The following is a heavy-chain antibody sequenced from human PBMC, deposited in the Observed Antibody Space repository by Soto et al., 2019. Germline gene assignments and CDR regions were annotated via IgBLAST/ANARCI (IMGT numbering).Heavy chain of an antibody. J-gene: IGHJ5*02. CDR1: GLSLSTSGEA. CDR2: ISWDAAK. D-gene: IGHD1-26*01. V-gene: IGHV2-5*02. Sequence: QITLKESGPTLVKPTQTLTLTCTFSGLSLSTSGEAVGWIRQPPGKALEWLALISWDAAKRYKPTLKTRLTSTKAPSKNQVVLTLTSMDPVDTATYYCANYVSTSPPGWFEPWGQGILVTVSS. CDR3: ANYVSTSPPGWFEP.